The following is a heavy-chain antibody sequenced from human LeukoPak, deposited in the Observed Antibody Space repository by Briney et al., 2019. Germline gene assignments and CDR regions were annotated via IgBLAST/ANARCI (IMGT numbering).Heavy chain of an antibody. CDR2: ISWNSGSI. D-gene: IGHD3-10*01. CDR1: GFTFDDYA. J-gene: IGHJ6*02. Sequence: GRYLRLSCAASGFTFDDYAMHWVRQAPGKGLEWVSGISWNSGSIGYADSVKGRFTISRDNAKNSLYLQMNSLRAEDTALYYCAKAQGRWFGELSYYYYYYGMDVWGQGTTVTVSS. V-gene: IGHV3-9*01. CDR3: AKAQGRWFGELSYYYYYYGMDV.